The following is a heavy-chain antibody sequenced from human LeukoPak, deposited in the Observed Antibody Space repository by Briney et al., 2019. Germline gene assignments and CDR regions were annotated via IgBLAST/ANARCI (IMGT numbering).Heavy chain of an antibody. CDR1: GFTFSDHY. CDR3: ARDGGIIRFGGQDV. Sequence: GGPLRLSCAASGFTFSDHYVDWVRQAPGKGLEWVGRTRDKANSYTTEYAASVKGRFIISRDDSTNSLYLQMNSLKTEDTAVYYCARDGGIIRFGGQDVWGQGTTVIVS. D-gene: IGHD3-16*01. J-gene: IGHJ6*02. V-gene: IGHV3-72*01. CDR2: TRDKANSYTT.